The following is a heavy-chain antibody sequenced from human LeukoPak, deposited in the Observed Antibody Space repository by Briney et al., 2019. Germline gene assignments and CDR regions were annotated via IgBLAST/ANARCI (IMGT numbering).Heavy chain of an antibody. Sequence: GGSLRLSCAASGFTFSSYAMSWVRQAPGKGLEWVSAISGSGGSTYYADSVKGRFTISRDNSKNTLYLQMNSLRAEDTAVYYCANHHYHHYHQDVLGKGTTVTVSS. V-gene: IGHV3-23*01. CDR1: GFTFSSYA. J-gene: IGHJ6*03. CDR2: ISGSGGST. CDR3: ANHHYHHYHQDV.